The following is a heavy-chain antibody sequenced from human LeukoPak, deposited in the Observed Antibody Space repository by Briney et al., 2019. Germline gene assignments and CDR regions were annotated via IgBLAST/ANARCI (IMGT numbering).Heavy chain of an antibody. CDR2: IYYSGST. CDR1: GGSISSSSYY. D-gene: IGHD4-17*01. Sequence: TSETLSLTCTVSGGSISSSSYYWGWIRQPPGKGLEWIGSIYYSGSTYYNPSLKSRVTISVDTSKNQFSLKLSSVTAADTAVYYCACSGYGDYNIDYWGQGTLVTVSS. J-gene: IGHJ4*02. V-gene: IGHV4-39*01. CDR3: ACSGYGDYNIDY.